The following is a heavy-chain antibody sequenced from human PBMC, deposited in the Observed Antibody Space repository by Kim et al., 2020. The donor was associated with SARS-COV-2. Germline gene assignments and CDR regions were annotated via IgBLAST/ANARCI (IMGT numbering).Heavy chain of an antibody. CDR1: GFTFSSYS. D-gene: IGHD3-10*01. CDR2: ISSSSSTI. V-gene: IGHV3-48*02. CDR3: ARDLDYYGSGSPFYYGMDV. Sequence: GGSLRLSCAASGFTFSSYSMNWVRQAPGKGLEWVSYISSSSSTIYYADSVKGRFTISRDNAKNSLYLQMNSLRDEDTAVYYCARDLDYYGSGSPFYYGMDVWGQGTTVTVSS. J-gene: IGHJ6*02.